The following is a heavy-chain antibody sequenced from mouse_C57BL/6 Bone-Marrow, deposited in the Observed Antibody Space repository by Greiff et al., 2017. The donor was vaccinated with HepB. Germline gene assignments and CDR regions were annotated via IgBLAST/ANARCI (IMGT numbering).Heavy chain of an antibody. CDR2: IHPNSGST. D-gene: IGHD1-1*01. V-gene: IGHV1-64*01. Sequence: QLQQPGAELVKPGASVKLSCKASGFTFTSYWMHWVKQRPGQGLEWIGMIHPNSGSTNYNEKFKSKATLTVDKSSSTAYMQLSSLTSEDSAVYYCARLYYYGSSHWYFDVWGTGTTVTVSS. CDR1: GFTFTSYW. J-gene: IGHJ1*03. CDR3: ARLYYYGSSHWYFDV.